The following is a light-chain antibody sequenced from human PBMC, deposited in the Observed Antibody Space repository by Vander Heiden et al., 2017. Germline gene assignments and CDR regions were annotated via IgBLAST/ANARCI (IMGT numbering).Light chain of an antibody. CDR3: QQRSDGLT. J-gene: IGKJ4*01. V-gene: IGKV3-11*01. Sequence: EIVLTQSPATLSLSPGERATLSCSASQCVYRYLAWFQQRPSQATMLLIYEASNRATGIPARFSGSGFGTDFTLTSSILEPEYFAVYYCQQRSDGLTFGGGTKVEIK. CDR2: EAS. CDR1: QCVYRY.